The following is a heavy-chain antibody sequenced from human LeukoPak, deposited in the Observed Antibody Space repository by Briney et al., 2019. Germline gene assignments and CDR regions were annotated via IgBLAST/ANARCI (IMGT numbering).Heavy chain of an antibody. CDR1: GGSFSGYY. Sequence: PSETLSLTCAVYGGSFSGYYWSWIRQPPGKGLEWIGEINHSGSTNYNPSLKSRVTISVDTSKNQFSLKLSSVTAADTAVYYCATDDFWSGYYAHYWGQGTLVTVSS. CDR3: ATDDFWSGYYAHY. D-gene: IGHD3-3*01. CDR2: INHSGST. J-gene: IGHJ4*02. V-gene: IGHV4-34*01.